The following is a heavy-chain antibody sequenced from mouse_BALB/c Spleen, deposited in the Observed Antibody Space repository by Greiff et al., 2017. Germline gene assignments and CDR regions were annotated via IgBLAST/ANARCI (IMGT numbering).Heavy chain of an antibody. V-gene: IGHV1-4*01. D-gene: IGHD1-1*01. Sequence: VQLQQSGAELARPGASVKMSCKASGYTFTSYTMHWVKQRPGQGLEWIGYINPSSGYTNYNQKFKDKATLTADKSSSTAYMQLSSLTSEDSAVYYCARIYYGSYYAMDYWGQGTSVTVSS. CDR3: ARIYYGSYYAMDY. J-gene: IGHJ4*01. CDR2: INPSSGYT. CDR1: GYTFTSYT.